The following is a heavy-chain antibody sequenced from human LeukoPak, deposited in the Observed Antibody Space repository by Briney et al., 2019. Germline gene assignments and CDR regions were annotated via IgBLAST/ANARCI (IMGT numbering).Heavy chain of an antibody. J-gene: IGHJ4*02. CDR3: ARGGSKSLGGGTYYYDSSGYYGY. CDR2: INPNSGGT. D-gene: IGHD3-22*01. Sequence: ASVTVSFKASVYTFTVYYMHWVRQAPGQGLEWMGWINPNSGGTNYAQNFQGRVTMTRDTSISTAYMELSKLRSDDTAVYYCARGGSKSLGGGTYYYDSSGYYGYWGQGTLVTVSS. CDR1: VYTFTVYY. V-gene: IGHV1-2*02.